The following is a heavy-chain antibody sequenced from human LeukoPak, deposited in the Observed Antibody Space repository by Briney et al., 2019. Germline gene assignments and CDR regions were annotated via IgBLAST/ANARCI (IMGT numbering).Heavy chain of an antibody. CDR3: ARDCSSTACQGPVLDF. D-gene: IGHD6-13*01. V-gene: IGHV1-46*01. Sequence: ASVKVSCKASGYTFTSHYVHWVRQAPGQGLEWMGIIHPSGGNPRSTENFQGRVTMTRDTSTSTVYLELRSLTSQDTAVCYCARDCSSTACQGPVLDFWGQGTLVTVSS. CDR1: GYTFTSHY. CDR2: IHPSGGNP. J-gene: IGHJ4*02.